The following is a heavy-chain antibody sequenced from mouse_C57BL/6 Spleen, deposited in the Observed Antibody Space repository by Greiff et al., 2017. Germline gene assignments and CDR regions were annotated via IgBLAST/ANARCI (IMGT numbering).Heavy chain of an antibody. D-gene: IGHD1-1*01. Sequence: VQLQQSGAELARPGASVKLSCKASGYTFTSYGISWVKQRTGQGLEWIGEIYPRSGNTYYNEKFKGKATLTADKSSSTAYMELRSLTSEDSAVXFCARSSTTVVPYAMDYWGQGTSVTVSS. J-gene: IGHJ4*01. CDR1: GYTFTSYG. V-gene: IGHV1-81*01. CDR3: ARSSTTVVPYAMDY. CDR2: IYPRSGNT.